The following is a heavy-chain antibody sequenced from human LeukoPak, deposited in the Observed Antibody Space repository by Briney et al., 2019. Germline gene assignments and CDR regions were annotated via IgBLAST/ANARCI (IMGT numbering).Heavy chain of an antibody. J-gene: IGHJ6*04. D-gene: IGHD3-3*01. Sequence: PSETLSLTCTVSGGSLSSYYWSWVRQPPGKGLEWIGYIYYSGSPNYNPSLKSRVTISVDTSKNQFSLKLSSVTAADTAVYYCASQSAYYYYGVDVWGKGTTVTVSS. CDR3: ASQSAYYYYGVDV. CDR2: IYYSGSP. V-gene: IGHV4-59*01. CDR1: GGSLSSYY.